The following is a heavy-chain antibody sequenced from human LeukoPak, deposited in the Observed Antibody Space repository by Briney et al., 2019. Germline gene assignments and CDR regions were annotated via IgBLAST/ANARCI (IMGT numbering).Heavy chain of an antibody. J-gene: IGHJ4*02. CDR2: INPDGSTI. CDR3: ARDRCSGGSCYLDY. V-gene: IGHV3-74*01. D-gene: IGHD2-15*01. Sequence: PGGSLRLSCAASGFTFSNYWVHWVRQAPGKGLVWVSRINPDGSTINYADSVKGRFTISRDNAKNTLYLQMNSLRAEDTAVYYCARDRCSGGSCYLDYWGQGTLVTVSS. CDR1: GFTFSNYW.